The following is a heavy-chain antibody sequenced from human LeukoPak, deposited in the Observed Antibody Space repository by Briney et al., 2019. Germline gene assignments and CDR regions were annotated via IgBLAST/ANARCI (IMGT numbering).Heavy chain of an antibody. Sequence: GGSLRLSCAASGNYWMHWVRQAPGKGLVWVSHINGDGSWTSYADSVKGRFTISKDNAKNTVYLQMSNLRAEDTAVYYCVSFYETYWGRGTLVTVSS. D-gene: IGHD2-2*01. V-gene: IGHV3-74*01. CDR2: INGDGSWT. CDR1: GNYW. CDR3: VSFYETY. J-gene: IGHJ4*02.